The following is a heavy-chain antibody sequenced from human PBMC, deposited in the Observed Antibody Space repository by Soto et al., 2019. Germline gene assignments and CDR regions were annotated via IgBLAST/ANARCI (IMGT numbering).Heavy chain of an antibody. D-gene: IGHD3-3*01. CDR2: IYYSGST. V-gene: IGHV4-39*01. CDR1: GGSISSSSYY. Sequence: SETLSLTCTVSGGSISSSSYYWGWIRQPPGKGLEWIGSIYYSGSTYYNPSLKSRVTISVDTSKNQFSLKLSSVTAADTAVYYCARHLADTIFGVVIKLNWFDPWGQGTLVTVSS. CDR3: ARHLADTIFGVVIKLNWFDP. J-gene: IGHJ5*02.